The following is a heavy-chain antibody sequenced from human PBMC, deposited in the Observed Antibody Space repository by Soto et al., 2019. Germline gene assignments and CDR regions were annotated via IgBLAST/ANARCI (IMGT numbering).Heavy chain of an antibody. D-gene: IGHD5-12*01. CDR3: ARGIVATVNYYFDS. CDR1: GYTFTSYY. J-gene: IGHJ4*02. Sequence: QVQLVQSGAEVKKPGASVKVSCKASGYTFTSYYMHWVRQAPGQGLEWMGIINPSDDSTSYAEKFQGRVNMTRDTSTNTVYMELSSLRSEDTAMYYCARGIVATVNYYFDSWGQGTLVTVSS. V-gene: IGHV1-46*03. CDR2: INPSDDST.